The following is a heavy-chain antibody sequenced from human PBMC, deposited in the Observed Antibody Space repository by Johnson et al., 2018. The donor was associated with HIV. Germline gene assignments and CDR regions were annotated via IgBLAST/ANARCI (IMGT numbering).Heavy chain of an antibody. V-gene: IGHV3-66*02. CDR1: TFSVSSNS. CDR3: ARGYTWNDVSI. D-gene: IGHD1-1*01. Sequence: VQLVESGGGLVRPGGSLRLSCAPSTFSVSSNSMTWVRQAPGKGLEWISVIYSGGTTNYADSVKGRFTISRDNSKNTVYLQMNSLRTVDTAVYYCARGYTWNDVSIWGQGTMVTVSS. CDR2: IYSGGTT. J-gene: IGHJ3*02.